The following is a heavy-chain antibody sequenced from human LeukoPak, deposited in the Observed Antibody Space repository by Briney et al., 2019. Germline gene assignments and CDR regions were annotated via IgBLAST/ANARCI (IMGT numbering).Heavy chain of an antibody. CDR1: GGSFSGYY. J-gene: IGHJ4*02. D-gene: IGHD1-26*01. Sequence: SETLSLTCAVYGGSFSGYYWSWIRQPPGKGLEWIGEINHSGSTNYNPSLKSRVTISVDTSKNQFSLKLSSVTAADTAVYYCARAPKWELPDYWGQGTLVTVSS. CDR3: ARAPKWELPDY. CDR2: INHSGST. V-gene: IGHV4-34*01.